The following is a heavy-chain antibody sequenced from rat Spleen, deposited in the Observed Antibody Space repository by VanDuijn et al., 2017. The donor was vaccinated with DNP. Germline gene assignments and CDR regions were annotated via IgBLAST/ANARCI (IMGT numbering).Heavy chain of an antibody. D-gene: IGHD1-12*02. CDR2: IQSGGST. CDR1: GFSLTSYS. CDR3: ARWDYDGWFAY. Sequence: QVQLKESGPGLVQPSETLSLTCTVSGFSLTSYSVNWVRQPPGKGLEWMGRIQSGGSTDYNSALKSRLSISRDTSKSQVFVKMNSVQTEDTAMYFCARWDYDGWFAYWGQGTLVTVSS. J-gene: IGHJ3*01. V-gene: IGHV2-1*01.